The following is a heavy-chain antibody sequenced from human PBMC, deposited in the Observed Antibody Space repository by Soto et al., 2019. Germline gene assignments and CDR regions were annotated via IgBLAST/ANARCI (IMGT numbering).Heavy chain of an antibody. CDR3: ARDLALFIAAAGPKGHY. CDR1: GYTFTSYG. CDR2: ISAYNGNT. V-gene: IGHV1-18*01. Sequence: QVQLVQSGAEVKKPGASVKVSCKASGYTFTSYGISWVRQAPGQGLVWMGWISAYNGNTNYAQKRQGRVTMTTDTSTSTAYMELSSLRSDGTALYYCARDLALFIAAAGPKGHYWGEGTLVTVSS. J-gene: IGHJ4*02. D-gene: IGHD6-13*01.